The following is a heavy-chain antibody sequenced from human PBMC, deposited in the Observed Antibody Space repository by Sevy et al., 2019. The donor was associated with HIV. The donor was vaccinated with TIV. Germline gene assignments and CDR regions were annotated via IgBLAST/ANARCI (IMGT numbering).Heavy chain of an antibody. J-gene: IGHJ4*02. CDR2: LKSKVYGGTV. CDR1: GFTFGDYC. CDR3: TRWKAAQSIFDY. Sequence: GGSLRLSCSASGFTFGDYCMSWVRQAPGKGLEWVAFLKSKVYGGTVDHAASVKGRFIISRDDSKSIAYLQMNDLKTEDTGVYYCTRWKAAQSIFDYWGQGALVTVSS. V-gene: IGHV3-49*04. D-gene: IGHD6-13*01.